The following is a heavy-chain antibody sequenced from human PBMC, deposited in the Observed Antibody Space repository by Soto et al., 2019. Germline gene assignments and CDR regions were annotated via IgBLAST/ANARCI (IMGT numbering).Heavy chain of an antibody. CDR2: MNPNSGNT. Sequence: QVQLVQSGAEVKKPGASVKVSCKASGYTFTSYDINWVRQATGQGLEWMGWMNPNSGNTGYAQKFQDRVTMTRNTSISTAYMELSSLRSEDTAVYYCARLYSSSSNWYFDLWGRGTLVTVSS. J-gene: IGHJ2*01. V-gene: IGHV1-8*01. CDR3: ARLYSSSSNWYFDL. CDR1: GYTFTSYD. D-gene: IGHD6-6*01.